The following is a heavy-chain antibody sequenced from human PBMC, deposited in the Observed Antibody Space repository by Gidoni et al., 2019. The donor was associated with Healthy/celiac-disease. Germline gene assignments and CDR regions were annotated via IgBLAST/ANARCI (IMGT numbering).Heavy chain of an antibody. Sequence: QVQLVESGGGLVKPGGSLRLSCAASGFTFSDYYLSWIRQAPGKGLEWVSYISSSGSTRYYADSVKGRFTISRDNAKNSLYLQMNSLRAEDTAVYYCARDYAGLRLGELSFYYYYYGMDVWGQGTTVTVSS. CDR3: ARDYAGLRLGELSFYYYYYGMDV. V-gene: IGHV3-11*01. D-gene: IGHD3-16*02. CDR1: GFTFSDYY. J-gene: IGHJ6*02. CDR2: ISSSGSTR.